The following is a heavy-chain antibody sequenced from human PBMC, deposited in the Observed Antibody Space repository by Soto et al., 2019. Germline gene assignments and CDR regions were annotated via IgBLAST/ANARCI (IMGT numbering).Heavy chain of an antibody. Sequence: QVQLQESGPGLVKPSQTLSLTCTVSGGSISSGGYYWSWIRQHPGKGLEWIGYIYYSGRTYYNPSLKSRVTISVDTSKNQFSLKLSSVTAADTAVYYCARAPGYGDYAGWCFDLWGRGTLVTVSS. V-gene: IGHV4-31*03. CDR3: ARAPGYGDYAGWCFDL. CDR2: IYYSGRT. J-gene: IGHJ2*01. CDR1: GGSISSGGYY. D-gene: IGHD4-17*01.